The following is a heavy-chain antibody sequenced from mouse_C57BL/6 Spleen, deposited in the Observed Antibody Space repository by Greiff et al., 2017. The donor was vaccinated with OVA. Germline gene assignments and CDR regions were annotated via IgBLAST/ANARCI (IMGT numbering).Heavy chain of an antibody. CDR1: GYTFTSYW. CDR2: INPSSGYT. D-gene: IGHD2-3*01. V-gene: IGHV1-7*01. Sequence: QVQLQQSGAELAKPGASVKLSCKASGYTFTSYWMHWVKQRPGQGLEWIGYINPSSGYTKYNQKFKDKATLTADKSSSPAYMQLSRLTSEDSAVYYCARVTYDGYLYYWGQGTTLTVSS. CDR3: ARVTYDGYLYY. J-gene: IGHJ2*01.